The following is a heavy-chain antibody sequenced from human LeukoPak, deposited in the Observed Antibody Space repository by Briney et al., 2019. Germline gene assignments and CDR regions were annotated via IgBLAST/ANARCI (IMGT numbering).Heavy chain of an antibody. CDR3: ATSKGAYVSSGYYSYYFDY. J-gene: IGHJ4*02. CDR2: IYYSGST. Sequence: SETLSLTCTVSGGSISSYYWSWIRQPPGKGLEWIGYIYYSGSTNYNPSLKSRVTISVDTSKNQFSLKLSSVTAADTAVYYCATSKGAYVSSGYYSYYFDYWGQGTLVTVSS. D-gene: IGHD3-22*01. V-gene: IGHV4-59*01. CDR1: GGSISSYY.